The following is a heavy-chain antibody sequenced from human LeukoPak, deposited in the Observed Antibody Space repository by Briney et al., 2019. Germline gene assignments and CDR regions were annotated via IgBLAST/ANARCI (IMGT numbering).Heavy chain of an antibody. CDR3: AKDSRRDGYNYDY. CDR2: IRYDGTNK. Sequence: GGSLRLSCAASGFTFSSYGMHWVRQAPGKGLEWVAFIRYDGTNKYYADSVKGRFTISRDNFKNTLYLKMNNLRAEDTAVYYCAKDSRRDGYNYDYWGQGTLVTVSS. CDR1: GFTFSSYG. D-gene: IGHD5-24*01. J-gene: IGHJ4*02. V-gene: IGHV3-30*02.